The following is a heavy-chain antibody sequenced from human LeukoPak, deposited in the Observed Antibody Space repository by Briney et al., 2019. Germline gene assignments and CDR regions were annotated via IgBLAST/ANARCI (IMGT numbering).Heavy chain of an antibody. J-gene: IGHJ4*02. CDR2: ISAYNGNT. CDR1: GGTFSSYA. V-gene: IGHV1-18*01. CDR3: ARERIAAPYDY. D-gene: IGHD6-6*01. Sequence: ASVKVSCKASGGTFSSYAVSWVRQAPGQGLEWMGWISAYNGNTNYAQKLQGRVTMTTDTSTSTAYMELRSLRSDDTAVYYCARERIAAPYDYWGQGTLVTVSS.